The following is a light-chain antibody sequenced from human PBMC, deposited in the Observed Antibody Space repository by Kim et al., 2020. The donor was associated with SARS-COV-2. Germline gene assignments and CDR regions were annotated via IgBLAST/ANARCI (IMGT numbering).Light chain of an antibody. J-gene: IGLJ2*01. CDR3: QVWDSDSDHRVV. CDR1: RIGGTG. Sequence: GKTARVSGGENRIGGTGVLWYQRKSGQAPVLVISDDSDRPSGIPERFSGSNSGNTATLTISRVEAGDEADYYCQVWDSDSDHRVVFGGGTQLTVL. CDR2: DDS. V-gene: IGLV3-21*03.